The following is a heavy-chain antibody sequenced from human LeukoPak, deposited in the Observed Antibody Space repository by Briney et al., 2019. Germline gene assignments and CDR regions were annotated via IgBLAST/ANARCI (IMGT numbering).Heavy chain of an antibody. CDR2: MNPNSGNT. D-gene: IGHD6-13*01. J-gene: IGHJ5*02. V-gene: IGHV1-8*01. CDR3: ARDKTSSSWYSDWFDP. CDR1: GYTFTSYD. Sequence: ASVKVSCKASGYTFTSYDINWVRQATGQGLEWMGWMNPNSGNTGYAQKFQGRVTMTRSTSISTAYMELSSLRSEDTAVYYCARDKTSSSWYSDWFDPWGQGTLVTVSS.